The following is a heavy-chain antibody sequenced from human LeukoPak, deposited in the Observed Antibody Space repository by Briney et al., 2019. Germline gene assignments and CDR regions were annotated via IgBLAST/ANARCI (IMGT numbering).Heavy chain of an antibody. V-gene: IGHV4-39*07. CDR2: IYYSGST. J-gene: IGHJ4*02. Sequence: PSETLSLTCTISGGSISSSSYYWGWIRQPPGKGLEWIGSIYYSGSTYYNPSLKSRVTISVDTSKNQFSLKLSSVTAADTAVYYCARDGYDFWSGPDRRASLDYWGQGTLVTVSS. CDR3: ARDGYDFWSGPDRRASLDY. CDR1: GGSISSSSYY. D-gene: IGHD3-3*01.